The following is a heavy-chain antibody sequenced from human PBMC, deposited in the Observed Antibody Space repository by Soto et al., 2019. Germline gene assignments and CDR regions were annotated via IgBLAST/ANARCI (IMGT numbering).Heavy chain of an antibody. Sequence: QAQLVQSGAEVKMPGSSVKVSCKASGGTFSNYGISWVRQAPGQGLEWMGGIIPRLGSTKSAQSFQGRVTFTADESTSTAYMELSSLRSEDTAVYYCARDRYYDSSGYYYESAYWGQGTLVTVSS. CDR3: ARDRYYDSSGYYYESAY. V-gene: IGHV1-69*01. CDR2: IIPRLGST. CDR1: GGTFSNYG. D-gene: IGHD3-22*01. J-gene: IGHJ4*02.